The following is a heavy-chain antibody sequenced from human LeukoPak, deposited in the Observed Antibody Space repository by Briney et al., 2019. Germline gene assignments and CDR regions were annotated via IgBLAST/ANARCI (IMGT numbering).Heavy chain of an antibody. V-gene: IGHV1-69*13. Sequence: SVKVSCKASGGTFSSYAISWVRQAPGQGLEWMGGIIPIFGTANYAQKFQGRVTITADESTSTAYMELSSLRSEDTAVYYCARDSYYGSGREAFDIWGQGTMVTVSS. CDR1: GGTFSSYA. D-gene: IGHD3-10*01. CDR2: IIPIFGTA. J-gene: IGHJ3*02. CDR3: ARDSYYGSGREAFDI.